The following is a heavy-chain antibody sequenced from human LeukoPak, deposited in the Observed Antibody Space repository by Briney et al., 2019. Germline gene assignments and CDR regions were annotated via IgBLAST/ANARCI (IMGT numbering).Heavy chain of an antibody. CDR1: GGSFNGYY. V-gene: IGHV4-34*01. CDR3: ARGSAWIQQS. J-gene: IGHJ4*02. D-gene: IGHD5-18*01. Sequence: SETLSLTCAVYGGSFNGYYWSWIRQPPGKGLEWIGEINHSGSTNYNPSLKSRVTISVDTSNNQFSLKLSSVTAADTAVYYCARGSAWIQQSWGQGTLVTVSS. CDR2: INHSGST.